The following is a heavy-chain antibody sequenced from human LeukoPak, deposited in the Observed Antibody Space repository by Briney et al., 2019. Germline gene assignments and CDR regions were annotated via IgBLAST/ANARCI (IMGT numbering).Heavy chain of an antibody. Sequence: PSETLSLTCTVSGGSISSYYWSWIRQPPGKGLEWIGYIYYSGSTYYNPSLKSRVTISVDTSKNQFSLKLSSVTAADTAVYYCARATYFRNFDYWGQGTLVAVSS. J-gene: IGHJ4*02. V-gene: IGHV4-59*08. CDR2: IYYSGST. CDR3: ARATYFRNFDY. CDR1: GGSISSYY. D-gene: IGHD3-3*01.